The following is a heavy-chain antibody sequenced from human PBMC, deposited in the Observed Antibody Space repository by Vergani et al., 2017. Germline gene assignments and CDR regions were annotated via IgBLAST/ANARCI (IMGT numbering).Heavy chain of an antibody. Sequence: QVQLQESGPGLVKPSQTLSLTCTVSGGSISSGSYYWSWIRQPAGKGLEWIGRIYTSGSTNYNPSLKSRVTISVDTSKNQFSLKLSSVTAADTAVYYFARGRGYYSYYFDYWGQGTLVTVSS. V-gene: IGHV4-61*02. CDR2: IYTSGST. D-gene: IGHD3-22*01. CDR3: ARGRGYYSYYFDY. J-gene: IGHJ4*02. CDR1: GGSISSGSYY.